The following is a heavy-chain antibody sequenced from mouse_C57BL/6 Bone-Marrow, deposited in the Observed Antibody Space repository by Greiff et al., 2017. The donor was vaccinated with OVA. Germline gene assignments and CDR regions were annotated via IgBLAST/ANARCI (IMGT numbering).Heavy chain of an antibody. CDR1: GFTFSDYG. CDR3: ARDGGGSCWYFDV. V-gene: IGHV5-15*01. J-gene: IGHJ1*03. CDR2: ISTFAYST. Sequence: EVMLVESGGGLVQPGGSLKLSCAASGFTFSDYGMAWVRQAPGKGPEWVAFISTFAYSTYYADTVTGRFTISRENAKNTLYLEMSRLRSEDTAMYYCARDGGGSCWYFDVWWTGTTVTVAS. D-gene: IGHD1-1*02.